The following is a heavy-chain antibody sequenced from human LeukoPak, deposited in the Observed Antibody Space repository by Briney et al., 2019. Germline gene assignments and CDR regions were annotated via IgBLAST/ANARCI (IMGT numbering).Heavy chain of an antibody. CDR1: GGSISSDY. D-gene: IGHD1-26*01. CDR3: ARVVGATGSSDY. J-gene: IGHJ4*02. V-gene: IGHV4-59*01. CDR2: IYYIGST. Sequence: SETLSLTCTVSGGSISSDYWRWIRQPPGKGLEWIGYIYYIGSTNYNPSLKSRTTTSVDTSKSHFSLKLSSVTAADTAVYYCARVVGATGSSDYWGQGTLVTVSS.